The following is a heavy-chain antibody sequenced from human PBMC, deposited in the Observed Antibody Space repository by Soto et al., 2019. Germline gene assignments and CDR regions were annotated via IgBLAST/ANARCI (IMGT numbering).Heavy chain of an antibody. V-gene: IGHV1-46*01. CDR3: ARDTDRQNWGPVFDY. Sequence: GASVKVSCKTSGFTFTSYFNHWVRQAPGQGLEWMGMINPSGGITSFAQKFQGRVTMTRDTSTSTVYMELSDLRSEDTAVYYCARDTDRQNWGPVFDYWGQGTMVTVYS. CDR1: GFTFTSYF. CDR2: INPSGGIT. J-gene: IGHJ4*02. D-gene: IGHD7-27*01.